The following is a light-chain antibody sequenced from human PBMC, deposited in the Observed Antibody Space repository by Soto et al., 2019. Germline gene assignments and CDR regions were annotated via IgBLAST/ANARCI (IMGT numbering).Light chain of an antibody. J-gene: IGKJ5*01. CDR1: QSVSSY. CDR2: DAS. Sequence: EIVITQSPATLSWSPVERATLSCRASQSVSSYLAWYQQKPGQAPRLLIFDASNRATGIPARFSGSGSATDFTLTISSLEPEDFAVYYCQHRSIWPVSFGQGTRLEIK. V-gene: IGKV3-11*01. CDR3: QHRSIWPVS.